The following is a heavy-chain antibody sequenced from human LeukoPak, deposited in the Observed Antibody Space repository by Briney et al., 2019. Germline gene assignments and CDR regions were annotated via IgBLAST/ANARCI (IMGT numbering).Heavy chain of an antibody. Sequence: RPGGSLRLSCAASGFTFDDYAMPWVRQAPGKGLEWVSGISWNSGSIGYADSVKGRFTISRDNAKNSLYLQMNSLRAEDTALYYCAKDIGSSWPREAFDIWGQGTMVTVSS. D-gene: IGHD6-13*01. CDR3: AKDIGSSWPREAFDI. V-gene: IGHV3-9*01. CDR2: ISWNSGSI. J-gene: IGHJ3*02. CDR1: GFTFDDYA.